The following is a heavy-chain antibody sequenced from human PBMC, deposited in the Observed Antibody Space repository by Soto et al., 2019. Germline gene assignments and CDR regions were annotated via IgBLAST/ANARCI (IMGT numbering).Heavy chain of an antibody. CDR1: GFTFSSYS. Sequence: GGSLRLSCAASGFTFSSYSMNWVRQAPGKGLEWVSYISSSSSTIYYADSVKGRFTISRDNAKNSLYLQMNSLRDEDTAVYYCAGDGSPTYYYDSSGYLYYFDYWGQGTLVTVSS. V-gene: IGHV3-48*02. CDR2: ISSSSSTI. J-gene: IGHJ4*02. CDR3: AGDGSPTYYYDSSGYLYYFDY. D-gene: IGHD3-22*01.